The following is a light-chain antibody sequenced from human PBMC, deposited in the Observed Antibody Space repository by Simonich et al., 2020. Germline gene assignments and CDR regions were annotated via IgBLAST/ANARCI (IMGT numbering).Light chain of an antibody. Sequence: DIVMTQSPDSLAVSLGERATIKCKSSQSVLYSSNNKNYLAWYQQKPGQPPKLLIYWASTRESGVPDRSSGSGSGTDFTRTISSLQAEDVAVYYCQQYYSTPYTFGQGTKLEIK. J-gene: IGKJ2*01. CDR3: QQYYSTPYT. CDR2: WAS. V-gene: IGKV4-1*01. CDR1: QSVLYSSNNKNY.